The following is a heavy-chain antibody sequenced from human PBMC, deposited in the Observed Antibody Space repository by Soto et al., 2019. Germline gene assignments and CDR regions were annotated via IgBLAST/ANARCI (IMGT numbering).Heavy chain of an antibody. Sequence: QSQTLSLTCAISGDSVSSNSAAWNWIRQSPSRGLEWLGRTYYRSKWYNDYAVSVKSRITINPDTSKNQFSLQLNSVTPEDTAVYYCARIPHARYYYYYYMDVWGKGTTVTVSS. CDR1: GDSVSSNSAA. V-gene: IGHV6-1*01. J-gene: IGHJ6*03. CDR3: ARIPHARYYYYYYMDV. D-gene: IGHD2-8*01. CDR2: TYYRSKWYN.